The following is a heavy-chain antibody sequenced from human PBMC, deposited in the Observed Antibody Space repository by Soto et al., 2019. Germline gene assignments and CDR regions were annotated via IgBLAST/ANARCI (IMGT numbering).Heavy chain of an antibody. J-gene: IGHJ6*02. CDR1: GFTFSSYG. D-gene: IGHD4-17*01. V-gene: IGHV3-33*01. CDR3: ARDSLYYGGDPTYYYGMDV. Sequence: QVQLVESGGGVVQPGRSLRLSCAAAGFTFSSYGMHWVRQAPGKGLECVAVIWYAGSNKYYADSVKGRFTISRDNSKNTMYLQMNSLRAEDTAVYYCARDSLYYGGDPTYYYGMDVWGQGTTVTVSS. CDR2: IWYAGSNK.